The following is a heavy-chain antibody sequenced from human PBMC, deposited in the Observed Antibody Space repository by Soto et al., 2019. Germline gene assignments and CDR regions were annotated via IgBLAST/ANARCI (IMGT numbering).Heavy chain of an antibody. Sequence: GGSLRLSCTASGFSFGAYAMSWVRQAPGKGLEWVGFIRGKAYGGTTEYAASVKGRFTISRDDSKSIAYLQMNSLKTEDTAVYYCTRDGGGWELPLYFDSCGQGALVTVSS. J-gene: IGHJ4*02. CDR3: TRDGGGWELPLYFDS. D-gene: IGHD1-26*01. CDR2: IRGKAYGGTT. CDR1: GFSFGAYA. V-gene: IGHV3-49*04.